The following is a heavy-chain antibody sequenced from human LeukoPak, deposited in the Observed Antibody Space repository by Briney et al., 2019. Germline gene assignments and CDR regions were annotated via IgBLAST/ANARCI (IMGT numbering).Heavy chain of an antibody. D-gene: IGHD3-16*01. V-gene: IGHV3-7*01. Sequence: PGGSLRLSCAASGFTFSTYWMTWVRQAPGKGLEWVANMKGDGSEIHYVDSVKARFTISRDNAKNSLYLQMNYLRAEDTAVYYCARPAYTAAYDLWGQGTMVTVSS. J-gene: IGHJ3*01. CDR3: ARPAYTAAYDL. CDR2: MKGDGSEI. CDR1: GFTFSTYW.